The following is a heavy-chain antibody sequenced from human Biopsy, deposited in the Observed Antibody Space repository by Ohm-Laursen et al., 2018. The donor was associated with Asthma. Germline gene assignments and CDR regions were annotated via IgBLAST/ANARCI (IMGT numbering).Heavy chain of an antibody. CDR2: IATDGSNK. CDR3: VKVHSAGYYYFDD. Sequence: SLRLSCSASGFTFSSYSMHWVRQAPGRGPEYVSFIATDGSNKFYADSVKGRFTVSRDNSKHTLYLHMTGLRADDTGVYYCVKVHSAGYYYFDDWGQGAQVTVSS. CDR1: GFTFSSYS. D-gene: IGHD2-21*01. V-gene: IGHV3-64D*08. J-gene: IGHJ4*02.